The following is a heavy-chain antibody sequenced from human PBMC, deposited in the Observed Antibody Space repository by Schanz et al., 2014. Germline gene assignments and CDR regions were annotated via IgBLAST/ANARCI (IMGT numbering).Heavy chain of an antibody. J-gene: IGHJ4*02. CDR2: LSGSGGST. CDR1: GFTFSSYS. CDR3: AKDPSHGDYDYYFDY. V-gene: IGHV3-23*04. Sequence: VQLVESGGGLVKPGGSLRLSCAASGFTFSSYSMNWVRQAPGKGLEWVSALSGSGGSTYYADSVKGRFTISRDNSKNTLYLQMNSLRAEDTAVYYCAKDPSHGDYDYYFDYWGQGTLXTVSS. D-gene: IGHD3-22*01.